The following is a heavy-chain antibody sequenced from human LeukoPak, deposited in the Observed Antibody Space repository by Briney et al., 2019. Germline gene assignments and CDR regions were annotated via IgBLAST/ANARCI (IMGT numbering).Heavy chain of an antibody. J-gene: IGHJ4*02. CDR1: GFTFSSYS. V-gene: IGHV3-21*01. Sequence: GGSLRLSCAASGFTFSSYSMNWVRQAPGKGLEGVSSISNSSSYIYYADSVKDRFPISRDNPKNSLYLQMNSLRAEDTAVYYCARESIVGATGYWGQGTLVTVSS. CDR3: ARESIVGATGY. D-gene: IGHD1-26*01. CDR2: ISNSSSYI.